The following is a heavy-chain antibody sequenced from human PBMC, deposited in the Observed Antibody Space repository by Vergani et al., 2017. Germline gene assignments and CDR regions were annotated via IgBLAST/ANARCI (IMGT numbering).Heavy chain of an antibody. J-gene: IGHJ6*02. V-gene: IGHV3-23*04. CDR1: GFTFSSYA. Sequence: EVQLVESGGGLVQPGGSLRLSCAASGFTFSSYAMSWVRQAPGKGLEWVSAISGSGGSTYYADSVKGRFTISRDNSKNTLYLQMNSLRAEDTAVYYCAKNNRVRGQQLVRDYYYYYGMDVWGQGTTVTVSS. CDR3: AKNNRVRGQQLVRDYYYYYGMDV. D-gene: IGHD6-13*01. CDR2: ISGSGGST.